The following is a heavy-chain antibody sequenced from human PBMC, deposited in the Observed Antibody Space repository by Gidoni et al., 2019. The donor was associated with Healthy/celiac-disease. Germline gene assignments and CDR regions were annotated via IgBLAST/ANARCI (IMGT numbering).Heavy chain of an antibody. CDR1: VYTFTGYY. Sequence: QVQLVQSGAELKKPGASLQVSCKASVYTFTGYYMHWVRQASGQGLEWTGWTNTNSGGTNYAQKFQGRVTMTRDTSISTAYMELSRLRSDDTAVYYCARFDSSGYLLDYWGQGTLVTVSS. CDR2: TNTNSGGT. CDR3: ARFDSSGYLLDY. V-gene: IGHV1-2*02. J-gene: IGHJ4*02. D-gene: IGHD3-22*01.